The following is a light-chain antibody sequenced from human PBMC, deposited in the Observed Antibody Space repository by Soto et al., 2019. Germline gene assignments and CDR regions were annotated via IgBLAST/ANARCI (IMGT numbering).Light chain of an antibody. V-gene: IGKV3-20*01. CDR3: QQYGSSRVT. CDR1: QSGSSSY. Sequence: EIVLTQSTGTLSLSPGERATLSCRASQSGSSSYLAWYQQKPGQAPRLLIYGASSRATGIPDRFSGSGSGTDFTLTISRLEPEDCAVYYCQQYGSSRVTFGPGTKVDIK. J-gene: IGKJ3*01. CDR2: GAS.